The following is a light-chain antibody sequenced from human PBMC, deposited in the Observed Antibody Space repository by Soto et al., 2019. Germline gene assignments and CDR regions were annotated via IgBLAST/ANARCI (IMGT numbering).Light chain of an antibody. Sequence: QSALTQPASVSGSPGQSITISCTGTSSDVGSYNLVSWYQQHPGKAPKLMIYEGSKRPSGVPNRFSGSKSGNTASLTISGLQAEDEADYYCCSYAGSSTLVFGGWTQLTVL. CDR2: EGS. V-gene: IGLV2-23*01. CDR1: SSDVGSYNL. CDR3: CSYAGSSTLV. J-gene: IGLJ2*01.